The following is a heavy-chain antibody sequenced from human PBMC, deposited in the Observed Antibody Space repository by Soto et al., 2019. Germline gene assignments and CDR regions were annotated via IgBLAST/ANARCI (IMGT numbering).Heavy chain of an antibody. Sequence: EVQLLESGGGLVQPGGSLRLSCAASGFTFSSYAMSWVRQAPGKGLEWVSAISGSGGSTYYADSVKGRFTISRDNSKNTLYLQMNSLRAEDTAVYYCANAEKVYGSGSYFRDYWGQGTLVTVSS. CDR2: ISGSGGST. J-gene: IGHJ4*02. D-gene: IGHD3-10*01. CDR3: ANAEKVYGSGSYFRDY. V-gene: IGHV3-23*01. CDR1: GFTFSSYA.